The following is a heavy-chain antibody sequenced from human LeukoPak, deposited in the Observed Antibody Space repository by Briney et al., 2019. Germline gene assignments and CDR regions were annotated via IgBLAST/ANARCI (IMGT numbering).Heavy chain of an antibody. V-gene: IGHV1-46*01. Sequence: GASVKVSCKASGHTFTSYYMHWVRQAPGQGLEWMGMINPSGGSTSYAQKFQGRVTITRDMSTSTVYMELSSLRSEDTAVYYCARMGGKQQLVRGNWFDPWGQGTLVTVSS. CDR1: GHTFTSYY. D-gene: IGHD6-13*01. CDR3: ARMGGKQQLVRGNWFDP. CDR2: INPSGGST. J-gene: IGHJ5*02.